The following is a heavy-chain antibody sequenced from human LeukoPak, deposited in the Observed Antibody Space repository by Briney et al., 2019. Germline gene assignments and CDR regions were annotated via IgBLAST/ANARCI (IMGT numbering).Heavy chain of an antibody. V-gene: IGHV1-69*05. Sequence: LVKVSCKASGGTFSSYAITWVRQAPGQGLEWMGGITLIFGKAKYAQKVQGRVTMSTDESTSTAYMELSSLRSEDTAVYYCAREGGITVFGVAQPGGAFDIWGQGTMVTVSS. CDR3: AREGGITVFGVAQPGGAFDI. J-gene: IGHJ3*02. CDR1: GGTFSSYA. D-gene: IGHD3-3*01. CDR2: ITLIFGKA.